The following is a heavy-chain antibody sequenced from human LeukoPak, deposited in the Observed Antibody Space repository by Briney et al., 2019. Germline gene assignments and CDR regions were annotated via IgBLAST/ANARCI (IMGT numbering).Heavy chain of an antibody. V-gene: IGHV3-15*01. CDR3: TTDPALHPDCSSTSCPGPGCY. D-gene: IGHD2-2*01. J-gene: IGHJ4*02. CDR1: GFTFDDYG. CDR2: IKSKTDGGTT. Sequence: SGGSLRLSCAASGFTFDDYGMSWVRQAPGKGLEWVGRIKSKTDGGTTDYAAPVKGRFTISRDDSKNTLYLQMNSLKTEDTAVYYCTTDPALHPDCSSTSCPGPGCYWGQGTLVTVSS.